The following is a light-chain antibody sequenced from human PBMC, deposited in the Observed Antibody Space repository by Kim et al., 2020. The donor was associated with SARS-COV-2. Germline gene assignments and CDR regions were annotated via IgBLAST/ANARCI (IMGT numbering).Light chain of an antibody. CDR2: RDS. CDR1: NIGSEN. V-gene: IGLV3-9*01. CDR3: QVWDSSTGV. Sequence: SVALGRTARITCGGNNIGSENVLWYQQKPGQAPVLVIYRDSNRPSGIPERFSGSNSGNTATLTISRAQAGDEADYYCQVWDSSTGVFGGGTQLTVL. J-gene: IGLJ3*02.